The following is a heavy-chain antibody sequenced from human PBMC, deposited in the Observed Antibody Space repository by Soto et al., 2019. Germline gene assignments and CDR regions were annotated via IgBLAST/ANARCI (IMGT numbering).Heavy chain of an antibody. J-gene: IGHJ3*02. D-gene: IGHD3-3*01. CDR2: INHSGST. CDR1: GGSFSGYY. CDR3: ACITIFGVVSELDAFDI. Sequence: QVQLQRWGAGLLKPSETLSLTCAVYGGSFSGYYWSWIRQPPGKGLEWIGEINHSGSTNYNPSLKSRVTISVDTSKNQFSLKLSSVTAADTAVYYCACITIFGVVSELDAFDIWGQGTMVTVSS. V-gene: IGHV4-34*01.